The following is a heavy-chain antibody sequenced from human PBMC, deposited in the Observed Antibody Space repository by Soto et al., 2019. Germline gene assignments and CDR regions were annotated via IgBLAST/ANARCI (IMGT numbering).Heavy chain of an antibody. V-gene: IGHV1-46*01. J-gene: IGHJ6*02. D-gene: IGHD2-15*01. CDR2: IDPSSGHT. Sequence: ASVKVSCKASGYTFTSYSMHWVRQAPGQGLEWMGIIDPSSGHTSYAQNFQGRVTITSDTSTSIVYMEMSSLKSEDTAVYYCARDHNFGFILYAMDVWGQGTTVTVSS. CDR3: ARDHNFGFILYAMDV. CDR1: GYTFTSYS.